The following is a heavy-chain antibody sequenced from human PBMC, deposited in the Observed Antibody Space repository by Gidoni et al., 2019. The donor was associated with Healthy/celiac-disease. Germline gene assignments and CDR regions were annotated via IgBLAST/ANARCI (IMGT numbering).Heavy chain of an antibody. V-gene: IGHV1-2*02. J-gene: IGHJ4*02. CDR3: ARERMVRGVFGWVPKGLDY. CDR1: GYTFTGYY. D-gene: IGHD3-10*01. CDR2: INPNSGGT. Sequence: QVQLVQSGAEVKKPGASVKVSCKASGYTFTGYYMHWVRQAPGQGLEWMGWINPNSGGTNYAQKFQGRVTMTRDTSISTAYMELSRLRSDDTAVYYCARERMVRGVFGWVPKGLDYWGQGTLVTVSS.